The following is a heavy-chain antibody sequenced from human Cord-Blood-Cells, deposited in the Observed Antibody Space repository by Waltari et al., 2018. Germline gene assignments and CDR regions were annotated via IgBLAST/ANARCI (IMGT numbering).Heavy chain of an antibody. V-gene: IGHV4-39*01. CDR1: GGSISSSSYY. J-gene: IGHJ3*02. CDR3: ARREAFDI. CDR2: IYYSGST. Sequence: QLQLQESGPGLVKPSETLSLTCTVSGGSISSSSYYWGWIRQPTGNGLEWIGSIYYSGSTYYNPSLKSRVTISVDTSKNQFSLKLSSVTAADTAVYYCARREAFDIWGQGTMVTVSS.